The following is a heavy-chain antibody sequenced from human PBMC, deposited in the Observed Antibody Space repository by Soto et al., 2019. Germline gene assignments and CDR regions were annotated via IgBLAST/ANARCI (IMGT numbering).Heavy chain of an antibody. CDR1: GFSLSNSGVG. D-gene: IGHD4-17*01. V-gene: IGHV2-5*02. CDR2: IYGDNDK. CDR3: AHCTLHDYGDYDPGTSHVFDS. Sequence: QITLKESGPSPVKPTQTLTVTCTFSGFSLSNSGVGVAWIRQPPGKSLEWLALIYGDNDKRYSHSLKTRLTITKDTSKNQVVLTMTHVDTVDTATYYCAHCTLHDYGDYDPGTSHVFDSWGQGTLVTVSS. J-gene: IGHJ4*02.